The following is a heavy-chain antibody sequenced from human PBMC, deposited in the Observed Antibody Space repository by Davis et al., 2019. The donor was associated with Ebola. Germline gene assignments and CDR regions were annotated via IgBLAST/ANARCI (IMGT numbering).Heavy chain of an antibody. Sequence: PGGSLRLSCAASGFTFSSYGMHWVRQAPGKGLEWVAVISYDGSNKYYADSVKGRFTISRDNSKNTLYLQMNSLRAEDTAVYYCAPANWFDPWGQGTLVTVSS. D-gene: IGHD2-15*01. CDR1: GFTFSSYG. CDR3: APANWFDP. V-gene: IGHV3-30*19. CDR2: ISYDGSNK. J-gene: IGHJ5*02.